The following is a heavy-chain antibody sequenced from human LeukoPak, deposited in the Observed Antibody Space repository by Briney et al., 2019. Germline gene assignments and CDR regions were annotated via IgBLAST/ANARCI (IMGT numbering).Heavy chain of an antibody. D-gene: IGHD1-26*01. CDR2: ISGSGGST. Sequence: PGGSLRLSCAASGFTFSSYAMSWVRQAPGKGLEWVSAISGSGGSTYYADSVKGRFTISRDNSKNTLYLQMNSLRAEDTAVYYCARDVTHSGSYFDYWGQGTLVTVSS. CDR1: GFTFSSYA. J-gene: IGHJ4*02. V-gene: IGHV3-23*01. CDR3: ARDVTHSGSYFDY.